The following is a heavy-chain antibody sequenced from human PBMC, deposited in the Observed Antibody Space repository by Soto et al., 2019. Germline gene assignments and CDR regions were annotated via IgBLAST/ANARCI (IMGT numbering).Heavy chain of an antibody. J-gene: IGHJ5*02. V-gene: IGHV4-4*02. Sequence: QVQLQESGPGLVKPSGTLSLTCAVSGGSISTNNWWTWVRQPPGKGLEWIGEIFHGGNTNYNLSLKRRVTISVDKSKNEFSLKMNSVTAADTALYYCVSGGASATWFDPWGQGTLVTVSS. D-gene: IGHD1-26*01. CDR2: IFHGGNT. CDR1: GGSISTNNW. CDR3: VSGGASATWFDP.